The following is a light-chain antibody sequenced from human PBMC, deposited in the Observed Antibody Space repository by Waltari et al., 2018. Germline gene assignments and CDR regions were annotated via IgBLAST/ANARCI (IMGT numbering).Light chain of an antibody. CDR2: EVY. CDR1: QSLLHSDGRTR. Sequence: IVMTQSPLSLSVTPGQPASMSCKSSQSLLHSDGRTRLFWYLQKSGRSPRLLISEVYDRFSGVSDRFSGSGSVTDFTLNISRVEPEDVGIYFCMQNIQLPTFGQGTKVQI. J-gene: IGKJ1*01. V-gene: IGKV2D-29*02. CDR3: MQNIQLPT.